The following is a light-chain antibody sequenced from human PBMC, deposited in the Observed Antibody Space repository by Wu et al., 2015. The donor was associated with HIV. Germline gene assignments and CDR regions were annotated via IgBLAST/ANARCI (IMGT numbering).Light chain of an antibody. J-gene: IGKJ2*03. V-gene: IGKV3-11*01. CDR1: QSISSY. Sequence: EIVLTQSPATLSLSPGERATLSCRASQSISSYLAWYQQKPGQAPRLLIYDASNRATGIPARFSGSGSGTDFTLTISSLEPEDFAVYYCQQRSNPYSFGQRTKLEIK. CDR2: DAS. CDR3: QQRSNPYS.